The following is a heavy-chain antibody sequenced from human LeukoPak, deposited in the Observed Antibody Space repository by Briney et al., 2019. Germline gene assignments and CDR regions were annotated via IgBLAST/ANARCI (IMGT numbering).Heavy chain of an antibody. CDR3: AKDVLLDTIFGVVLEY. V-gene: IGHV3-23*01. Sequence: PGGSLRLSCAASGFSFNNYAMTWVRQAPGKGLEWVSSISGSIISTYYSDSVKGRFTISRDNSKNTMYLEMNRLRAEDTAIYYCAKDVLLDTIFGVVLEYWGQGSLVTVSS. D-gene: IGHD3-3*01. CDR2: ISGSIIST. J-gene: IGHJ4*02. CDR1: GFSFNNYA.